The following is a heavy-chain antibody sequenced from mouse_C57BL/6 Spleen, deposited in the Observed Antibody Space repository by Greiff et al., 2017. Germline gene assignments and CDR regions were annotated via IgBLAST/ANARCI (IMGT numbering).Heavy chain of an antibody. J-gene: IGHJ2*01. CDR1: GYTFTGYW. Sequence: VQLQQSGAELMKPGASVKLSCKATGYTFTGYWIEWVKQRPGHGLEWIGEILPGSGSTYYNEKFKGKATFTADTSSNTAYMQLSSLTTEASAIYYCARRYYGNSYFDYWGQGTTLTVSS. CDR3: ARRYYGNSYFDY. D-gene: IGHD2-1*01. CDR2: ILPGSGST. V-gene: IGHV1-9*01.